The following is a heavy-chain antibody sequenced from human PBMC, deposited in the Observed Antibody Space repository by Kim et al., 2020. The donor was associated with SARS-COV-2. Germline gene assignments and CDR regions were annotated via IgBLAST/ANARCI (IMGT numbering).Heavy chain of an antibody. CDR1: GFTFSSYA. CDR2: ISYDGSNK. D-gene: IGHD6-19*01. J-gene: IGHJ6*02. V-gene: IGHV3-30*18. CDR3: AKASSREQWLVEG. Sequence: GGSLRLSCAASGFTFSSYAMHWVRQAPGKGLDWVAVISYDGSNKYYADSVKGRFTISRDNSKNTLYLQMNNLTIEDTAMYYCAKASSREQWLVEGWGQGT.